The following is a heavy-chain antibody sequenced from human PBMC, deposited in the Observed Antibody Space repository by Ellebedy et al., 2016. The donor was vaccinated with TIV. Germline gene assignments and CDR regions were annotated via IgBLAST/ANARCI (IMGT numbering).Heavy chain of an antibody. D-gene: IGHD3-10*01. J-gene: IGHJ5*02. CDR1: GGSISSGGYY. CDR2: IYYSGST. CDR3: ARPYTYYYGSGISNWFDP. Sequence: SETLSLTXTVSGGSISSGGYYWSWIRQHPGKGLEWIGYIYYSGSTYYNPSLKSRVTISVDTSKNQFSLKLSSVTAADTAVYFCARPYTYYYGSGISNWFDPWGQGTLVTVSS. V-gene: IGHV4-31*03.